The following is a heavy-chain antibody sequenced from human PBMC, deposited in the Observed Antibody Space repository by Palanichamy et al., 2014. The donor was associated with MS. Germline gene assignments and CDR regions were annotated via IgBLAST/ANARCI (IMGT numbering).Heavy chain of an antibody. CDR1: GGSVSSSSYY. Sequence: QLQLQESGPGLVKPSETLSLTCTVSGGSVSSSSYYWGWIRQPPGKGLEWIGSIYYSGSTDYSPSLKSRVTISVDTSKNQFSLKLSSVTATDTAVYYCARQGYYGSGSYNTFDPWGQGTLVTVSS. CDR2: IYYSGST. D-gene: IGHD3-10*01. V-gene: IGHV4-39*01. J-gene: IGHJ5*02. CDR3: ARQGYYGSGSYNTFDP.